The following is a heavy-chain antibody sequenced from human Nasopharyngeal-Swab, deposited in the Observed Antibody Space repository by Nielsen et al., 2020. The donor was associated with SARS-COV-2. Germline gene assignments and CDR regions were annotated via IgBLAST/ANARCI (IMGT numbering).Heavy chain of an antibody. Sequence: SVKVSCKASGYTFTSYDINWVRQAAGQGLEWMGGIIPIFGTANYAQKFQGRVTITADESTSTAYMELSSLRSEDTAVYYCAREHHSSGWTGPFDYWGQGTLVTVSS. D-gene: IGHD6-19*01. CDR2: IIPIFGTA. CDR1: GYTFTSYD. V-gene: IGHV1-69*13. CDR3: AREHHSSGWTGPFDY. J-gene: IGHJ4*02.